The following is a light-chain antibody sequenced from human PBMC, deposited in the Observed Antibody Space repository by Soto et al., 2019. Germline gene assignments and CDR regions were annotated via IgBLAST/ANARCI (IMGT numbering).Light chain of an antibody. CDR2: EVN. CDR3: SSYTTSGTYVL. CDR1: SRDVGAFNY. V-gene: IGLV2-14*01. Sequence: QAVVTQPASVSGSPGQSITISCTGTSRDVGAFNYVSWYQQHPDKAPKLLISEVNNRPSGVSHRFSGSKSGNTASLTISGLQPADEADYYCSSYTTSGTYVLFGGGTQLTVL. J-gene: IGLJ7*01.